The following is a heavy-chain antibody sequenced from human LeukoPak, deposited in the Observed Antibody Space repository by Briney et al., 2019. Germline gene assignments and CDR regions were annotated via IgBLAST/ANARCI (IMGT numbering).Heavy chain of an antibody. CDR2: MKQDGSEK. CDR3: VRLDRSGYMDY. J-gene: IGHJ4*02. V-gene: IGHV3-7*01. D-gene: IGHD3-22*01. CDR1: GFTFSSYW. Sequence: PGGSLRLSCAASGFTFSSYWMTWVRQAPGKGLEWVANMKQDGSEKNYVDSVKGRFTISRDNAKNSLYLQMNILSAEDTAIYYCVRLDRSGYMDYWGQGNLLTVSS.